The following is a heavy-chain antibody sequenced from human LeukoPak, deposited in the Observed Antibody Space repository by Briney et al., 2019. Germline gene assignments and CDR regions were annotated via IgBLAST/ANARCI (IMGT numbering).Heavy chain of an antibody. CDR3: ARDTPLYADSPDAFDI. J-gene: IGHJ3*02. CDR1: GFTFKNYG. CDR2: IGGSGSST. D-gene: IGHD2/OR15-2a*01. V-gene: IGHV3-23*01. Sequence: GGSLRLSCAGSGFTFKNYGMSWVRQTPGKGLEWISGIGGSGSSTYYADSVKGRFTISRDNAKNSLYLQMNSLRAEDTAVYYCARDTPLYADSPDAFDIWGQGTMVTVSS.